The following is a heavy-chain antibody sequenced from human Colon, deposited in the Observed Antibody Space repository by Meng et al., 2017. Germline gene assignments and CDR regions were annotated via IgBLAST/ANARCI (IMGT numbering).Heavy chain of an antibody. CDR3: ARESTSLAP. J-gene: IGHJ4*02. Sequence: GGSLRLSCAASGFMFTSFSMTWVRQAPGKGLEWVATITKDGSEKYFVDSVKGRFTTSRDNAKNSLYLQMNSLRAEDTAMYYCARESTSLAPGGQGTLVTVSS. D-gene: IGHD1-1*01. V-gene: IGHV3-7*01. CDR1: GFMFTSFS. CDR2: ITKDGSEK.